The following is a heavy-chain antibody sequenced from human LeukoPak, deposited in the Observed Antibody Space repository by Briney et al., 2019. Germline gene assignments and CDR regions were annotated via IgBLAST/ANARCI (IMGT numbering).Heavy chain of an antibody. D-gene: IGHD6-19*01. CDR1: GFTFSSYG. Sequence: GRSLRLSCAASGFTFSSYGMHWVRQAPGKGLEWVAVISYDGSNNYYADSVRGRFTMSRDNSKKTLYLQMNSLRAEDAAVYYCAKGYSSGWSEGFLDYWGQGSLVTVSS. CDR3: AKGYSSGWSEGFLDY. CDR2: ISYDGSNN. V-gene: IGHV3-30*18. J-gene: IGHJ4*02.